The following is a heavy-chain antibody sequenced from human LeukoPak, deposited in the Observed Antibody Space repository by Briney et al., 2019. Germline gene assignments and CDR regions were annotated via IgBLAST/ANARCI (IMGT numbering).Heavy chain of an antibody. V-gene: IGHV3-23*01. Sequence: GGSLRLSCAASGFNFGRFAMSWVRQAPGRGLEWLSGMSDNGVNTYYVDSVRGRFTISRDNSKNTLYLQMNSLRAEDTALYYCAKGIAVADIYFYGMDVWGQGTTVTVSS. CDR1: GFNFGRFA. J-gene: IGHJ6*02. D-gene: IGHD6-19*01. CDR3: AKGIAVADIYFYGMDV. CDR2: MSDNGVNT.